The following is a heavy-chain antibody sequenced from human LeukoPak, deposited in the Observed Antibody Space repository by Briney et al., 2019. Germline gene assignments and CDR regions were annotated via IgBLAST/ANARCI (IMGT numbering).Heavy chain of an antibody. CDR3: ARDTIAVAGPDY. V-gene: IGHV3-33*01. J-gene: IGHJ4*02. CDR1: GFTFSSYG. D-gene: IGHD6-19*01. CDR2: IWYDGSNK. Sequence: GGSLRLSCAASGFTFSSYGMHWVRQAPGKGLEWVAVIWYDGSNKYYADSVKGRFTISRDNSKNTLYLQMNSLRAEDTAVYYCARDTIAVAGPDYWGQGTLVTVSS.